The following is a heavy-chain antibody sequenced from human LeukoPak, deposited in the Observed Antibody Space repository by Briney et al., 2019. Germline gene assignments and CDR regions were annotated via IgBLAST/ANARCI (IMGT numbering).Heavy chain of an antibody. CDR3: ARDGFRVEIDP. D-gene: IGHD3-10*01. CDR1: GFTFTAYY. V-gene: IGHV1-2*02. Sequence: ASVKVSCKASGFTFTAYYIHWVRQAPGQGLEWMGWINPNSGGTNYAQKFQGRVTMTRDTSISTAYMELSRLRSDDTAVYYCARDGFRVEIDPWGQGTLVTVSS. J-gene: IGHJ5*02. CDR2: INPNSGGT.